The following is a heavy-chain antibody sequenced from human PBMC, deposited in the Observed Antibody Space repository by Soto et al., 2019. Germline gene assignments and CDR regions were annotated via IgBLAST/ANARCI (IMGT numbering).Heavy chain of an antibody. V-gene: IGHV4-31*03. J-gene: IGHJ5*02. CDR3: ARVNYYGSGSYVVNWFDP. CDR1: GGSISSGGYY. D-gene: IGHD3-10*01. CDR2: IYYSGST. Sequence: QVQLQESGPGLVKPSQTLSLTCTVSGGSISSGGYYWSWIRQHPGKGLEWIGYIYYSGSTYYNPSLKSRVTISVDTSKNQCSLKLSSVTAADTAVYYCARVNYYGSGSYVVNWFDPWGQGTLVTVSS.